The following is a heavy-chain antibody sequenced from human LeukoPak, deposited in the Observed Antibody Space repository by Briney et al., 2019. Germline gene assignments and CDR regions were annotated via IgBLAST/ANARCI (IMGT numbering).Heavy chain of an antibody. V-gene: IGHV3-53*04. D-gene: IGHD4-17*01. CDR2: IYSGGST. CDR3: ARHKGVRASNDYGDYSFSY. Sequence: GGSLRLSCAASGFTVSSNYMSWVRQAPGKGLEWVSVIYSGGSTYYADSVKGRFTISRHNSKNTLYLQMNSLRAEDTAVYYCARHKGVRASNDYGDYSFSYWGQGTLVTVSS. CDR1: GFTVSSNY. J-gene: IGHJ4*02.